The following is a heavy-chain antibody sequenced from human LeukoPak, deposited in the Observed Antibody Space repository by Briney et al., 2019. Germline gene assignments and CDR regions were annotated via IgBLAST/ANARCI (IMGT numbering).Heavy chain of an antibody. CDR2: INPNSGGT. CDR1: GYTFTGYY. D-gene: IGHD3-10*01. V-gene: IGHV1-2*02. J-gene: IGHJ6*03. CDR3: ARHGWEYYYGAGASLFYYYMDV. Sequence: ASVKVSCKASGYTFTGYYMHWVRQAPGQGLEWMGWINPNSGGTNYAQKFQGRVTMTRDTSISTAYMELSRLRTDDTAVYYCARHGWEYYYGAGASLFYYYMDVWGKGTTVTVSS.